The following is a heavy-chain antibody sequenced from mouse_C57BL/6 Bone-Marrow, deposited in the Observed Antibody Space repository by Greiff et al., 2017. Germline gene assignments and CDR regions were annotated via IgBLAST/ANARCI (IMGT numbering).Heavy chain of an antibody. V-gene: IGHV5-15*01. CDR2: ISNLAYSI. Sequence: DVKLVESGGGLVQPGGSLKLSCAASGFTFSDYGMAWVRQAPRKGPEWVAFISNLAYSIYYAATVTGRFTISRENAKNTLYLEMSSLRSEDTAMYYCARPQYDGYYGGAMDYWGQGTSVTVSS. CDR1: GFTFSDYG. D-gene: IGHD2-3*01. J-gene: IGHJ4*01. CDR3: ARPQYDGYYGGAMDY.